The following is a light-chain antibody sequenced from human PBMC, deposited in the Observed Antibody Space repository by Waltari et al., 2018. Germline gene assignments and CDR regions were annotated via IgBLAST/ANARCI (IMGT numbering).Light chain of an antibody. CDR3: ATWDDSLNGWV. CDR2: GIH. Sequence: QSVLTQPPSASGTPGQSVPISCSGSNFNIGANPVTCYQPPPGTAPKPFIYGIHRRPSGVPGRFSGSKSGTSASLAISGLQSDDEADYYCATWDDSLNGWVFGGGTKLTVL. V-gene: IGLV1-44*01. J-gene: IGLJ3*02. CDR1: NFNIGANP.